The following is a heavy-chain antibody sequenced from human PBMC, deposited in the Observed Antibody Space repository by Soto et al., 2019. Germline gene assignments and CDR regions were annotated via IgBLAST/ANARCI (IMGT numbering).Heavy chain of an antibody. V-gene: IGHV4-34*01. CDR1: GGSFNGYY. Sequence: LSLTCAVYGGSFNGYYWSWIRQPPGKGPEWIGDINHSGSTNYNPSLKSRVTISVDTSKNQFSLKLRSVTAADMAVFYCARAPDKYYFDSWGQGTLVTVSS. CDR2: INHSGST. J-gene: IGHJ4*02. CDR3: ARAPDKYYFDS.